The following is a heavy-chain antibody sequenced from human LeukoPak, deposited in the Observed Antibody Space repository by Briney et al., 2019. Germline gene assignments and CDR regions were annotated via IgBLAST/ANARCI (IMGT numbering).Heavy chain of an antibody. J-gene: IGHJ3*02. CDR1: GFTFSSYA. D-gene: IGHD2-15*01. Sequence: PGGSLRLSCAASGFTFSSYAMSWVRQAPGKGLEWVSAISGSGGSTYYADSVKSRFTISRDNSKNTLYLQMNSLRAEDTAVYYCAKDNCSGGSCYRRPDAFDIWGQGTMVTVSS. V-gene: IGHV3-23*01. CDR3: AKDNCSGGSCYRRPDAFDI. CDR2: ISGSGGST.